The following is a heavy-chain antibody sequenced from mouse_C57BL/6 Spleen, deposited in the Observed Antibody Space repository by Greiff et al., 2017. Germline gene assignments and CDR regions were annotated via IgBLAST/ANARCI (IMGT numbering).Heavy chain of an antibody. CDR1: GYTFTSYG. J-gene: IGHJ3*01. V-gene: IGHV1-81*01. CDR3: ARSEGVAY. CDR2: IYPRSGNT. Sequence: VQVVESGAELARPGASVKLSCKASGYTFTSYGISWVKQRTGQGLEWIGEIYPRSGNTYYNEKFKGKATLTADKYSSTAYMELRSLTSADSAVYFCARSEGVAYWGQGTLVTVSA.